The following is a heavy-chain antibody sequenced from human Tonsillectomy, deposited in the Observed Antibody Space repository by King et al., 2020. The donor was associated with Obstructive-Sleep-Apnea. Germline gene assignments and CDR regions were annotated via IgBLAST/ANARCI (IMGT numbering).Heavy chain of an antibody. CDR3: ASPPYDSGGYFFYPDH. CDR2: IYPGDSDT. Sequence: QLVQSGAEVKKPGESLKISCKASGFSFTNYWIGWVRQMPGKGLEWMGIIYPGDSDTRYSPSFRGQVTISADKSINTAYLQWSSLKASDTAMYYCASPPYDSGGYFFYPDHWGQGTLVTVSS. J-gene: IGHJ4*02. CDR1: GFSFTNYW. V-gene: IGHV5-51*01. D-gene: IGHD3-22*01.